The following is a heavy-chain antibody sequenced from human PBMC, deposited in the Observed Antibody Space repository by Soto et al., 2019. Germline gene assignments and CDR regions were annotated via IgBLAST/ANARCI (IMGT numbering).Heavy chain of an antibody. CDR1: GFTFSSYA. D-gene: IGHD6-25*01. CDR3: AKDRPSSGSNNYYYYYGMDV. J-gene: IGHJ6*02. CDR2: ISGSGGST. V-gene: IGHV3-23*01. Sequence: GGSLRLSCAASGFTFSSYAMSWVRQAPGKGLEWVSAISGSGGSTYYADSVKGRFTISRDNSKNTLYLQMNSLRAEDTAVYYCAKDRPSSGSNNYYYYYGMDVWGQGTTVTVSS.